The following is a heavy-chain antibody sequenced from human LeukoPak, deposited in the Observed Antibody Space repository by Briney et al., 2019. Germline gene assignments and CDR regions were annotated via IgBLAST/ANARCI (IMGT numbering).Heavy chain of an antibody. CDR1: GGSFSGYY. V-gene: IGHV4-34*01. CDR3: ARRPLWFGDNQAIDY. Sequence: SETLSLTCAVYGGSFSGYYWSWIRQPPGKGLEWIGEINHSGSTNYNPSLKSRVTISVDTSKNQFSLKLSSVTAADTAVYYCARRPLWFGDNQAIDYWGQGTLVTVSS. D-gene: IGHD3-10*01. CDR2: INHSGST. J-gene: IGHJ4*02.